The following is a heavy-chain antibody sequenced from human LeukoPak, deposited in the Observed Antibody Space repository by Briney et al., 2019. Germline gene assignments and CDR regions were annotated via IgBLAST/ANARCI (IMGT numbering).Heavy chain of an antibody. J-gene: IGHJ4*02. V-gene: IGHV1-2*02. CDR2: INPNSGGT. D-gene: IGHD3-3*01. CDR1: GYTFTGYY. Sequence: GASVKVSCTASGYTFTGYYMHWVRQAPGQGLEWMGWINPNSGGTNYAQKFQGRVTMTRDTSSSTAYMELSRLRSDDTAVYYCARGDFWSGYYIEAYWGQGTLVTVSS. CDR3: ARGDFWSGYYIEAY.